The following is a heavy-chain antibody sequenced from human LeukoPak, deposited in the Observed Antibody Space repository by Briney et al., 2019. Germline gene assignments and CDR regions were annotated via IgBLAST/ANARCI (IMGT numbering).Heavy chain of an antibody. D-gene: IGHD6-19*01. V-gene: IGHV1-46*01. CDR1: GYTFSGYY. CDR3: ARDQVPRSNIAVAATSDY. J-gene: IGHJ4*02. Sequence: ASVKVSCRASGYTFSGYYMHWVRQAPGQGLEWMGIINPSGGSTSYAQKFQGRVTMTRDTSTSTVYMELSSLRSEDTAVYYCARDQVPRSNIAVAATSDYWGQGTLVTVSS. CDR2: INPSGGST.